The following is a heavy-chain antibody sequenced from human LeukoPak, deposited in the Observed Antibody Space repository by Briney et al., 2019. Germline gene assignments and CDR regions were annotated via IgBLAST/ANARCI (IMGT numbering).Heavy chain of an antibody. V-gene: IGHV3-23*01. D-gene: IGHD2-8*02. CDR3: ATYRQVLLPFES. Sequence: GGSLRLSCAASGFTFSTFAMIWVRQPPGKGLEWVSSIFTSGGEIHYADSVRGRFTISRDNSKSTLSLQMNSLRAEDTAIYYCATYRQVLLPFESWGQGALVTVSS. CDR2: IFTSGGEI. J-gene: IGHJ4*02. CDR1: GFTFSTFA.